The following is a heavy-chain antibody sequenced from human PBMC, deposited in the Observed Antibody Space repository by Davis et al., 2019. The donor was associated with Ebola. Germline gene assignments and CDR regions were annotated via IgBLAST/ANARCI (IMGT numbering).Heavy chain of an antibody. CDR3: ARPTWGPYYYYGMDV. CDR1: GFTFSSYS. V-gene: IGHV3-21*01. Sequence: GESLKISCAASGFTFSSYSMNWVRQAPGKGLEWVSSISSSSSYIYYADSVKGRFTISRDNAKNSLYLQMNSLRAEDTAVYYCARPTWGPYYYYGMDVWGQGTTVTVSS. D-gene: IGHD3-16*01. J-gene: IGHJ6*02. CDR2: ISSSSSYI.